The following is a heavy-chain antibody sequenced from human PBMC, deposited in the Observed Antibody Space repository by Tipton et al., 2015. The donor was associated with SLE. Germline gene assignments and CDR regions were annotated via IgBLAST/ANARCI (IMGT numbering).Heavy chain of an antibody. V-gene: IGHV3-48*01. CDR3: AREGEGYFDY. J-gene: IGHJ4*02. CDR2: ISSSSSTI. CDR1: GFTFSSYS. Sequence: SLRLSCAASGFTFSSYSMNWVRQAPGKGLEWVSYISSSSSTIYYADSVKGRFTISRDNAKNSLYLQMNSLRAEDTAVYYCAREGEGYFDYWGQGTLVTVSS.